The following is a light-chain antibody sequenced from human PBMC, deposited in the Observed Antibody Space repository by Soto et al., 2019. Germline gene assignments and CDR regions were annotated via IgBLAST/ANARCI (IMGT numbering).Light chain of an antibody. CDR1: SSDVGGYNY. CDR2: DVI. Sequence: QSALTQPASVSGSPGQSITISCTGTSSDVGGYNYVSWYQQHPGKAPKLMIYDVINRPSGVSNRFSGSKSDNTASLTISGLQTEDEADYYCSSYTPGSTLVVFGGGTKLTVL. V-gene: IGLV2-14*01. CDR3: SSYTPGSTLVV. J-gene: IGLJ2*01.